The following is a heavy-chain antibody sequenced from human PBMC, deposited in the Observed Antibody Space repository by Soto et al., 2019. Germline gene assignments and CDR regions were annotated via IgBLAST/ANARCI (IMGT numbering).Heavy chain of an antibody. Sequence: SETLSLTCTVSGGSISSYYWSWIRQPPGKGLEWIGYIYYSGSTNYNPSLKSRVTISVDTSKNQFSLKLSSVTAADTAVYYCARGGDIVVVPAATPPDFDYWGQGTLVTVS. D-gene: IGHD2-2*01. V-gene: IGHV4-59*01. CDR2: IYYSGST. CDR1: GGSISSYY. CDR3: ARGGDIVVVPAATPPDFDY. J-gene: IGHJ4*02.